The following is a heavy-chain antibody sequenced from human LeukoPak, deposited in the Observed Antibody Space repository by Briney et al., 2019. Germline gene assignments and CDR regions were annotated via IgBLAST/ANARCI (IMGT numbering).Heavy chain of an antibody. CDR2: ISWSCGSI. CDR1: GFTFDDYA. V-gene: IGHV3-9*01. J-gene: IGHJ6*03. Sequence: PGGSLRLSCAASGFTFDDYAMHWVRQAPGKGVEWVSGISWSCGSIGYADSVKGRFTIARDNAKNSLYLQMNSLRAEDTALYYRAKGGDSSGVYYYYYYMDVWGKGTTVTVSS. CDR3: AKGGDSSGVYYYYYYMDV. D-gene: IGHD3-22*01.